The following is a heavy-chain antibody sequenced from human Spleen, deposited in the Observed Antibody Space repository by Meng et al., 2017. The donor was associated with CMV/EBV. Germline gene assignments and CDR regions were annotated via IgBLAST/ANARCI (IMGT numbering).Heavy chain of an antibody. CDR3: ARDQEGADWFDP. J-gene: IGHJ5*02. Sequence: CKASGYTFTSYGISWVRQAPGQGLEWIGWIGAYNGNTNYAQKFQGRVTMTTDTSTSTAYMELRSLRSDDTAVYYCARDQEGADWFDPWGQGTLVTVSS. V-gene: IGHV1-18*01. CDR2: IGAYNGNT. D-gene: IGHD3-16*01. CDR1: GYTFTSYG.